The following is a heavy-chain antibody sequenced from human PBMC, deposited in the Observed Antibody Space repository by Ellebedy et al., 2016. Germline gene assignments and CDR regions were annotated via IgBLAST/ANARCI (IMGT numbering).Heavy chain of an antibody. CDR1: GGSISSYY. V-gene: IGHV4-59*01. J-gene: IGHJ3*02. D-gene: IGHD1-20*01. Sequence: SETLSLTCTVSGGSISSYYWSWIRQPPGKGLEWIGYIYYSGSTNYNPSLKSRVTISVDTSKNQFSLKLSSVTAADTAVYYCARAEVFNWNPEAFDIWGQGTMVTVSS. CDR3: ARAEVFNWNPEAFDI. CDR2: IYYSGST.